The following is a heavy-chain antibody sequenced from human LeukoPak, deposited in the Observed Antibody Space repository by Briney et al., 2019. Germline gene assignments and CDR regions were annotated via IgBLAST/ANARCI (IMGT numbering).Heavy chain of an antibody. D-gene: IGHD3-22*01. CDR2: NYYSGST. V-gene: IGHV4-59*01. Sequence: SETLSLTCTVSGGSISSYYWSWIRQPPGKGLEWIGYNYYSGSTNYNPSLKSRVTISVDTSKNQFSLKLSSVTAADTAVYYCARVDYDSSGYYAWYFDLWGRGTLVTVSS. J-gene: IGHJ2*01. CDR3: ARVDYDSSGYYAWYFDL. CDR1: GGSISSYY.